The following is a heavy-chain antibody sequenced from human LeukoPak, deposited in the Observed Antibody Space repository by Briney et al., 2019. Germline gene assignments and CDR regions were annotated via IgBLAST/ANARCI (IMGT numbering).Heavy chain of an antibody. CDR3: AKKKVPAATTLYYYGMDV. Sequence: GGSLRLSCAASGFTFSSYGMHWVRQAPGKGLEWVAFIRYDGSNKYYADSVKGRFTISRDNSKNTLYLQMNSLRAEDTAVYYCAKKKVPAATTLYYYGMDVWGQGTTVTVSS. J-gene: IGHJ6*02. V-gene: IGHV3-30*02. CDR1: GFTFSSYG. D-gene: IGHD2-2*01. CDR2: IRYDGSNK.